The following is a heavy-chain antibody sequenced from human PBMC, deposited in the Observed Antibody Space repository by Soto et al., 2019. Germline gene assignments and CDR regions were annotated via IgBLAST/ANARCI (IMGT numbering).Heavy chain of an antibody. CDR1: GFTFRDYY. V-gene: IGHV3-11*06. CDR3: ARDSSITPRPLDY. D-gene: IGHD6-6*01. CDR2: ISSTGSYA. J-gene: IGHJ4*02. Sequence: LRLSCAASGFTFRDYYMSWIRQAPGKGLEWVSYISSTGSYAKYADSVKGRFTISRDNAKNSLYLQMNSLRAEDTAVYYCARDSSITPRPLDYWGQGTPVTVSS.